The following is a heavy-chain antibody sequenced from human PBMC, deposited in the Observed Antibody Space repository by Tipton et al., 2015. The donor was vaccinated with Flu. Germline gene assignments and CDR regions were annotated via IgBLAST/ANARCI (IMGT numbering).Heavy chain of an antibody. Sequence: LRLSCTVSGGSISSSSYYWGWIRQPPGKGLEWIGSIYYSGSTYYNPSLKSRVTISVDTSKNRFSQRLTSVTAADTAVYYCARSTYYYGSGSSDYWGQGTLVTVSS. V-gene: IGHV4-39*01. D-gene: IGHD3-10*01. CDR3: ARSTYYYGSGSSDY. CDR1: GGSISSSSYY. J-gene: IGHJ4*02. CDR2: IYYSGST.